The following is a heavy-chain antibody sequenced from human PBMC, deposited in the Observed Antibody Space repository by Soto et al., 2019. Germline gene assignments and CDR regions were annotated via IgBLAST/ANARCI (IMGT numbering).Heavy chain of an antibody. Sequence: QAQLEQSGGAVKKPGSSVKGSCKASRVAFSKFLVTWVRQAPGLGLEWVGGSIPIFGTAKYAQKLQGRVTITADESTSTSYMEVNNLRSEDTAVYYCAKVRYSNPMGYYYGMDVWGKGTTLTVSS. J-gene: IGHJ6*04. CDR3: AKVRYSNPMGYYYGMDV. CDR1: RVAFSKFL. V-gene: IGHV1-69*01. CDR2: SIPIFGTA. D-gene: IGHD1-26*01.